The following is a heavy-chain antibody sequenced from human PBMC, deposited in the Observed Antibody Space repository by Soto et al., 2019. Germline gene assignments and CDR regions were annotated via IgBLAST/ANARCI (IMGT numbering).Heavy chain of an antibody. D-gene: IGHD5-12*01. CDR3: ARDFSGYDPSLNCLYP. J-gene: IGHJ1*01. CDR1: EDIFKSYS. CDR2: ILPMFGST. Sequence: SVKVSCKASEDIFKSYSISWVRQAPGQGLEYMGGILPMFGSTNSVDKFRGRLTLTADKSTTTTYMELTDLTDADTAVYYCARDFSGYDPSLNCLYPWGQGHPGHRLL. V-gene: IGHV1-69*06.